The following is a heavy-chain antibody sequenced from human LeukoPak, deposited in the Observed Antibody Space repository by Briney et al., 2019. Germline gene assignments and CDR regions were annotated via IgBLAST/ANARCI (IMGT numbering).Heavy chain of an antibody. CDR2: IYYYGGT. CDR1: GGSISSGDYY. Sequence: SSETLSLTCTVSGGSISSGDYYWSWIRQPPGKGLEWIGYIYYYGGTYYNPSLKSRVTISVDTSKNQFSLRLSSVTAADTAVYYCARTFFTETWFDPWGQGTLVTVSS. V-gene: IGHV4-30-4*02. J-gene: IGHJ5*02. CDR3: ARTFFTETWFDP. D-gene: IGHD2/OR15-2a*01.